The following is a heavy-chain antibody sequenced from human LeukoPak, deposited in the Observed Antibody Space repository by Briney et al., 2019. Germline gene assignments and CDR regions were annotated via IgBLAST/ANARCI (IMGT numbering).Heavy chain of an antibody. D-gene: IGHD3-22*01. CDR3: ARGVGNPYYYDSSGYNYFDY. CDR2: ISSSGGST. J-gene: IGHJ4*02. CDR1: GFTFSSYA. V-gene: IGHV3-23*01. Sequence: GGSLRLSCAASGFTFSSYAMSWVRQAPGKGLEGASTISSSGGSTYYAGSVKGRFTISRDNSKNTLYLQMNSLRAEDTAVYYCARGVGNPYYYDSSGYNYFDYWGQGTLVTVSS.